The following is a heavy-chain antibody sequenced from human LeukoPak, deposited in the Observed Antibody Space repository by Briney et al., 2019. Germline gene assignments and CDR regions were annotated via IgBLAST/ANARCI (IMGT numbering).Heavy chain of an antibody. Sequence: PGRSLRLSCAASGFTFSSYGMHWVRQAPGKGLEWVAVISYDGSNKYYADSVKGRFTISRDNSKNTLYLQMNSLRAEDTAVYYCARRGLVNYGDYGREVFDPWGQGTLVTVSS. J-gene: IGHJ5*02. CDR2: ISYDGSNK. CDR3: ARRGLVNYGDYGREVFDP. V-gene: IGHV3-30*03. CDR1: GFTFSSYG. D-gene: IGHD4-17*01.